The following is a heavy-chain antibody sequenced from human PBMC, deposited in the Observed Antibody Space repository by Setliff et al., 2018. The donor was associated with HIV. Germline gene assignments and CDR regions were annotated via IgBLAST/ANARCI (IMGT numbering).Heavy chain of an antibody. CDR3: GRDVHDAAADN. Sequence: GESLKISCTASGFTFSDYWMHWVRRGPGRGLEWVSRIGRDGTVANYADSVKGRFTISRDNARNTLFLQMNSLGVEDTALYYCGRDVHDAAADNWGRGTLVTVYS. D-gene: IGHD6-13*01. CDR2: IGRDGTVA. V-gene: IGHV3-74*01. J-gene: IGHJ4*02. CDR1: GFTFSDYW.